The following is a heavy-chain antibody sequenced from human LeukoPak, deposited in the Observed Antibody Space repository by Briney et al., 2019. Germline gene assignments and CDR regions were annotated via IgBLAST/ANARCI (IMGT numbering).Heavy chain of an antibody. Sequence: GGSLRLSCAASGFTLKTYSMNWVRQAPGKGLQWVSSISSSSSYIYYADSVKGRFTISRDNAKNLLYLQMNSLRAEDTAVYYCARAYSETYGLGYYYMDVWGKGTTVTISS. J-gene: IGHJ6*03. D-gene: IGHD1-26*01. CDR1: GFTLKTYS. V-gene: IGHV3-21*01. CDR2: ISSSSSYI. CDR3: ARAYSETYGLGYYYMDV.